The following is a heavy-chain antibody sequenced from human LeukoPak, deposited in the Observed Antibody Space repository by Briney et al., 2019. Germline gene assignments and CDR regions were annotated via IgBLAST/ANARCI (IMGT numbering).Heavy chain of an antibody. CDR1: GYTFTSYD. CDR3: ARGHVWFGESTIGRSWFDP. CDR2: MNPNSGNT. V-gene: IGHV1-8*01. D-gene: IGHD3-10*01. Sequence: ASVKVSCKASGYTFTSYDINWVRQATGQGLEWMGWMNPNSGNTGYAQKFQGRVTMTRNTSISTAYMELSSLRSEDTAVYYCARGHVWFGESTIGRSWFDPWGQGTLVTVSS. J-gene: IGHJ5*02.